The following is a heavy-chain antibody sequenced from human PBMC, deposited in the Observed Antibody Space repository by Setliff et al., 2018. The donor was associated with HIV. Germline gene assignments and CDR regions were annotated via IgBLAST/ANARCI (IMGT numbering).Heavy chain of an antibody. D-gene: IGHD1-7*01. CDR2: IYYSWST. Sequence: SETLSLTCTVSGGSISSSSYYWGWIRQPPGKGLEWFGSIYYSWSTYYNPSLKSRVTISVDTSKNQFSLKLSSVTAADTAVYYCATYNWNFIVGYWGQGTLVTVSS. V-gene: IGHV4-39*07. J-gene: IGHJ4*02. CDR3: ATYNWNFIVGY. CDR1: GGSISSSSYY.